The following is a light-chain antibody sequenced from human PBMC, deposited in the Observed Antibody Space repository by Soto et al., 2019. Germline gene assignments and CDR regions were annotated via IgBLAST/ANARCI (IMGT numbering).Light chain of an antibody. CDR3: AAWDDSLKGQV. Sequence: QPVLTQPPSASGTPGQRVTISCSGSSSNIGSNIVNWYQQLPGTAPKLLIYSNNQRPSGVPDRFSGSRSGTSASLAISGLQSEDEADYYCAAWDDSLKGQVLGTGTKLTVL. J-gene: IGLJ1*01. CDR2: SNN. V-gene: IGLV1-44*01. CDR1: SSNIGSNI.